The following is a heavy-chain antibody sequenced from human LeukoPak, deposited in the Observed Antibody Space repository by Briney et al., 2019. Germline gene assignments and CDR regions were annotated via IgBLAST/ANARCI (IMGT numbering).Heavy chain of an antibody. V-gene: IGHV4-59*01. Sequence: SETLSLTCTVSGGSISSYYWSWIRQPPGKGLEWIGYIYYSGSTNYNPSLKSRVTISVDTSKNQFSLKLSSVTAADTAVYYCALLRSKYSFDYWGQGTLVTVSS. CDR2: IYYSGST. CDR3: ALLRSKYSFDY. D-gene: IGHD3-3*01. CDR1: GGSISSYY. J-gene: IGHJ4*02.